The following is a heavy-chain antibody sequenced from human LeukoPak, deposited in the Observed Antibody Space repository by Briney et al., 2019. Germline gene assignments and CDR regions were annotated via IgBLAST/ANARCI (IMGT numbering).Heavy chain of an antibody. J-gene: IGHJ4*02. V-gene: IGHV3-30*02. CDR1: GFTFSNYG. CDR2: IRYDDITK. Sequence: GGSLRLSCAASGFTFSNYGMHWVRQAPGKGLEWVAFIRYDDITKYYVDSVKGRFTISGDNSKNTLFLQMNSLRAEDTAVYYCVKDRIWGEDYFDNWGQGTLVTVSS. D-gene: IGHD3-16*01. CDR3: VKDRIWGEDYFDN.